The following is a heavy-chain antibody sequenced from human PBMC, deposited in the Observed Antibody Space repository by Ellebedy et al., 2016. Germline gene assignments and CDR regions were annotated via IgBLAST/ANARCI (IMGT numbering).Heavy chain of an antibody. CDR2: VFHTGTT. Sequence: SETLSLTCNVSGGSVSSDYWNWIRRPPGKGLEWIGYVFHTGTTNYNPSLKSRVTMSVDTSKSQFSLRLTSVTAADTAVYYCVTPGGYVGAFDQWGQGTLVIVSS. CDR3: VTPGGYVGAFDQ. D-gene: IGHD6-13*01. V-gene: IGHV4-59*02. CDR1: GGSVSSDY. J-gene: IGHJ4*02.